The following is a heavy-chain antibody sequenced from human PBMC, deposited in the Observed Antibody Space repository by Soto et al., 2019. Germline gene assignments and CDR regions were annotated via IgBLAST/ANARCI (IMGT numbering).Heavy chain of an antibody. CDR2: TSYDGSKK. CDR3: AKEGQAHCSGGTCFSGWFDS. J-gene: IGHJ5*01. D-gene: IGHD2-15*01. CDR1: GFTFRSYA. V-gene: IGHV3-30*18. Sequence: QVQLVESGGGVVQPGKSLRLSCVASGFTFRSYAMHWVRQAPGQGLEWGAFTSYDGSKKDYAESMKGRFTVSRGNFENITNLEMNSLRTEDTAVYYCAKEGQAHCSGGTCFSGWFDSWGHGTQVIVSS.